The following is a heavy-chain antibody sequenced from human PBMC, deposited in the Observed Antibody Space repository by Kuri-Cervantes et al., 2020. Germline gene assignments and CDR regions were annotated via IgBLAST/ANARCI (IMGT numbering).Heavy chain of an antibody. V-gene: IGHV4-34*01. CDR3: ARVVGFLYGDY. J-gene: IGHJ4*02. CDR2: INHSGST. D-gene: IGHD3-10*01. CDR1: GGSFSGYY. Sequence: SETLSLTCAVYGGSFSGYYWSWIRQPPGKGLEWIGEINHSGSTNYNPSLKSRVTISVDTSKNQFSPKLSSVTAADTAVYYYARVVGFLYGDYWGQGTLVTVSS.